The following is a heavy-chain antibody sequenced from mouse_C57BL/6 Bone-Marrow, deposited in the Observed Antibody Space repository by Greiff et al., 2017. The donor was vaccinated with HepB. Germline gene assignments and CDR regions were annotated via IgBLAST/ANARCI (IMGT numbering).Heavy chain of an antibody. V-gene: IGHV1-61*01. CDR1: GYTFTSYW. CDR2: IYPSDSET. J-gene: IGHJ4*01. Sequence: QVQLQQPGAELVRPGSSVKLSCKASGYTFTSYWMDWVKQRPGQGLEWIGNIYPSDSETHYNQKFKDKATLTVDKSSSTAYMQLSSLTSEDSAVYYCAREIYDGLYYAMDYWGQGTSVTVSS. D-gene: IGHD2-12*01. CDR3: AREIYDGLYYAMDY.